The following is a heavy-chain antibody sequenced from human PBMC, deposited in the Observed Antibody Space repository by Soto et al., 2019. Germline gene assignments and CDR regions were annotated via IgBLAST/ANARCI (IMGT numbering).Heavy chain of an antibody. J-gene: IGHJ4*02. V-gene: IGHV1-46*01. CDR1: GYTFTSYY. Sequence: GASVKVSCKASGYTFTSYYMHWVRQAPGQGLEWMGIINPSGGSTSYAQKFQGRVTMTRDTSTSTVYMELSSLRSDDTAVYYCARDSKILGYDYWGQGTLVTVSS. D-gene: IGHD2-15*01. CDR3: ARDSKILGYDY. CDR2: INPSGGST.